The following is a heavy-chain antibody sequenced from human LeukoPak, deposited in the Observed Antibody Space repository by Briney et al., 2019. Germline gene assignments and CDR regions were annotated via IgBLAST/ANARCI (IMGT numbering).Heavy chain of an antibody. CDR2: ISIFSSTI. CDR1: GFTFSRYH. Sequence: GGSLRLSCAASGFTFSRYHMNWVRQAPGKGLEWVSYISIFSSTIYYADSVKGRFTTSRDDANNSVYPQMNSLRAEDTAVYYCARTYERDLDYWGQGTLVTVSS. J-gene: IGHJ4*02. CDR3: ARTYERDLDY. D-gene: IGHD5-12*01. V-gene: IGHV3-48*01.